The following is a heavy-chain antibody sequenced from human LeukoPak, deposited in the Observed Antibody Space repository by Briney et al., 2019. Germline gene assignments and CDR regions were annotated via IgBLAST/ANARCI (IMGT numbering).Heavy chain of an antibody. CDR3: ATAYKIRDIVVVPAAISWFVP. J-gene: IGHJ5*02. V-gene: IGHV4-34*01. D-gene: IGHD2-2*01. CDR1: GGSFTGYY. Sequence: PSETLSLTCAVYGGSFTGYYWSWIRQPPGKGLEWIGEINHSGSTNYSPSLKSRVTISVDTSKNQSSLKLSSVTTADPAVYYCATAYKIRDIVVVPAAISWFVPWGQGTLVTVSS. CDR2: INHSGST.